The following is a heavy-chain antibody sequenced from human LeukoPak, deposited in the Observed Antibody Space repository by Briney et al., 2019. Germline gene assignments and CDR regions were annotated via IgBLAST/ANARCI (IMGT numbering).Heavy chain of an antibody. V-gene: IGHV3-23*01. CDR3: AKHATRYGDDSIDY. D-gene: IGHD4-17*01. CDR1: GFTFSSYA. Sequence: GGSLRLSCAASGFTFSSYAMSWVREAPEKGLEWVSAISGSGGSTYYADSVKGRFTIPRDTSKNTLYPQMNSLSAEDTAVYYCAKHATRYGDDSIDYWGQGTLVTVSS. CDR2: ISGSGGST. J-gene: IGHJ4*02.